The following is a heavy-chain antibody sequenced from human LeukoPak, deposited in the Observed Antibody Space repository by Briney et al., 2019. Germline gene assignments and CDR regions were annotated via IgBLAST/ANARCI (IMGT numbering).Heavy chain of an antibody. Sequence: GGSLRLSCAASGFTVSSNYMSWVRQAPGKGLECVSYISGSGNTIHYADSVKGRFIISRDNTRNSLYLQLNSLRVEDTAVYYCVRGTGRDYWGQGTLVTVSS. CDR3: VRGTGRDY. J-gene: IGHJ4*02. CDR1: GFTVSSNY. D-gene: IGHD3-10*01. CDR2: ISGSGNTI. V-gene: IGHV3-11*01.